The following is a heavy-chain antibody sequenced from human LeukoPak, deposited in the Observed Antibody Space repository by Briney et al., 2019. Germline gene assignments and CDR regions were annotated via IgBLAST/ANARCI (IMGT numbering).Heavy chain of an antibody. CDR2: IYWDDDK. Sequence: SGPTLVKPTQTLTLTCTFSGFSLSTGGVGVGWIRQPPGKALEGLALIYWDDDKRYTPSLKSRLPITKDTSKNQVVLTMTNMDPVDTATYYCAHRLLTMIVVSAGPFDYWGQGTLVTVSS. CDR3: AHRLLTMIVVSAGPFDY. V-gene: IGHV2-5*02. J-gene: IGHJ4*02. D-gene: IGHD3-22*01. CDR1: GFSLSTGGVG.